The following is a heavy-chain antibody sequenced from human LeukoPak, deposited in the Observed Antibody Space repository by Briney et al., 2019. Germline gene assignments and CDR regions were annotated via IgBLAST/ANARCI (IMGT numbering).Heavy chain of an antibody. CDR2: IYYSGST. V-gene: IGHV4-39*07. CDR3: ASTPYIDRGWHFDL. Sequence: SETLSLTCTVSGGSISSSSYYWGWIRQPPGKGLEWIGSIYYSGSTYYNPSLKSRVTISIDTSKNQFSLKLTSMTAADTAMYNCASTPYIDRGWHFDLWGRGTLVTVSS. J-gene: IGHJ2*01. CDR1: GGSISSSSYY.